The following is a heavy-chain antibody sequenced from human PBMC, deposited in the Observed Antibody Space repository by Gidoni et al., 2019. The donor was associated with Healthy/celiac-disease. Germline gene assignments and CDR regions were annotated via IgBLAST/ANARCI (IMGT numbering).Heavy chain of an antibody. J-gene: IGHJ4*02. CDR3: AREVAMIVVVITPYFDY. Sequence: QVQLQASGPGLVKPSQTLSLTCTVSGGSISSGSYYWSWIRQPAGKGLEWIGRIYTSGSTNYNPSLKSRVTISVDTSKNQFSLKLSSVTAADTAVYYCAREVAMIVVVITPYFDYWGQGTLVTVSS. D-gene: IGHD3-22*01. CDR2: IYTSGST. V-gene: IGHV4-61*02. CDR1: GGSISSGSYY.